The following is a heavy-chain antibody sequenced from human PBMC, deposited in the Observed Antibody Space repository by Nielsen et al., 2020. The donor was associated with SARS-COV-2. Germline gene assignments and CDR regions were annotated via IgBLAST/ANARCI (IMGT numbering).Heavy chain of an antibody. CDR1: GFTFYDYA. CDR2: LSANSGRV. J-gene: IGHJ6*02. D-gene: IGHD6-13*01. Sequence: GGSLRLSCAASGFTFYDYAMYWVRQAPGKGLEWVASLSANSGRVAYADSVKGRFTISRDNAKNSLYLQMNSLRAEDTAVYYCARGPQDEEQLVLDYGMDVWGQGTTVTVSS. CDR3: ARGPQDEEQLVLDYGMDV. V-gene: IGHV3-9*01.